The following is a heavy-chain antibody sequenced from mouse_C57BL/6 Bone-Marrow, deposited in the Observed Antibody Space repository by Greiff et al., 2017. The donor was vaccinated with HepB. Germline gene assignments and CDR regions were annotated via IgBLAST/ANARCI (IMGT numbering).Heavy chain of an antibody. CDR1: GYTFTSYG. Sequence: VKLQQSGAELARPGASVKLSCKASGYTFTSYGISWVKQRTGQGLEWIGEIYPRSGNTYYNEKFKGKATLTADKSSSTAYMELRSLTSEDSAVYFCARDYGSLYAMDYWGQGTSVTVSS. J-gene: IGHJ4*01. CDR3: ARDYGSLYAMDY. V-gene: IGHV1-81*01. D-gene: IGHD1-1*01. CDR2: IYPRSGNT.